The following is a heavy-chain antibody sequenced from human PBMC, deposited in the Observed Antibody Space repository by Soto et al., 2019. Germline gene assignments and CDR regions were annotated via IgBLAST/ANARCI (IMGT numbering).Heavy chain of an antibody. CDR3: ARDLSWGSNWYYYMDV. CDR2: IRSSSSVI. J-gene: IGHJ6*03. CDR1: GFILSDCA. V-gene: IGHV3-48*01. D-gene: IGHD7-27*01. Sequence: EVQLVESGGGLVQPGGSLRLSCATSGFILSDCAMNWVRQAPGKGLEWVSYIRSSSSVIDYADSVKGRFTVSRDNARNSLYLQMNSLRAEATAVYYCARDLSWGSNWYYYMDVWGKGTTVSVSS.